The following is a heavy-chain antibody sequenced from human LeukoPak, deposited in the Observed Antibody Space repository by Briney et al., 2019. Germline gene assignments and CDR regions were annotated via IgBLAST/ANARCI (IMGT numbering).Heavy chain of an antibody. D-gene: IGHD3-10*01. CDR3: ARDTGRYYGSGSTDY. CDR2: ISSSSSYI. V-gene: IGHV3-21*01. J-gene: IGHJ4*02. CDR1: GFTFSSYS. Sequence: GGSLRLSCAASGFTFSSYSMNWVRQAPGKGLEWVSSISSSSSYIYYADSVKGRFTISRDNAKNSLYLQMNSLRAEDTAVYYCARDTGRYYGSGSTDYWGQGTLVTVSS.